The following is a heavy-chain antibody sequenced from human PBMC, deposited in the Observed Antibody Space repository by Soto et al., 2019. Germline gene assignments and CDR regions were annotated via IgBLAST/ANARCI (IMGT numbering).Heavy chain of an antibody. CDR2: ISAYNGNT. CDR3: ARDRSENYYDSSGYYSTYYDAFDI. V-gene: IGHV1-18*04. J-gene: IGHJ3*02. CDR1: GYTFTSYG. D-gene: IGHD3-22*01. Sequence: ASVKVSCKASGYTFTSYGISWVRQAPGQGLEWMGWISAYNGNTNYAQKLQGRVTMTTETSTSTAYMELRSLRSDDTAVYYCARDRSENYYDSSGYYSTYYDAFDIWGQGTMVTVSS.